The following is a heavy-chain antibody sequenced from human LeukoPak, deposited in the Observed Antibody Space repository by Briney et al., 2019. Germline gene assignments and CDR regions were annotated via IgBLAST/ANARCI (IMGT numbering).Heavy chain of an antibody. J-gene: IGHJ5*02. V-gene: IGHV3-23*01. CDR2: ISGSGGIT. CDR1: GFTFSSYA. D-gene: IGHD2-2*01. CDR3: AKVVGYCGSPSCSVDP. Sequence: GASLRLSCEASGFTFSSYAMSWVRQAPGKGLEWVSGISGSGGITKYVDSVKGRFTISRDNSKNTLYLQMNSLRAEDTAVHYCAKVVGYCGSPSCSVDPWGQGTLVTVSS.